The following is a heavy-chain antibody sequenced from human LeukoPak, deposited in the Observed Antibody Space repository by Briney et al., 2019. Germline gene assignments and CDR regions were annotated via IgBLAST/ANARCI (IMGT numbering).Heavy chain of an antibody. CDR1: GYTFTIYY. V-gene: IGHV1-46*01. J-gene: IGHJ5*02. CDR2: INPSGGST. Sequence: GASVTVSCKASGYTFTIYYVHWVRQAPGQGLEWMGIINPSGGSTNYAQKFLGRVTMTRDTSTSTVYMELSSLRSEDTAVYYCARGTENWFDPWGQGTLVTVSS. CDR3: ARGTENWFDP.